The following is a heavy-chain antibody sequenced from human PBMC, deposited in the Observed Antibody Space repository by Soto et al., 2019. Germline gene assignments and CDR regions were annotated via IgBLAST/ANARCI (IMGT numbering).Heavy chain of an antibody. CDR2: IYYTGIT. V-gene: IGHV4-59*01. J-gene: IGHJ4*02. Sequence: SSEILSLTCTVSGGSISSYYWSWIRQPPGKGLEWIGYIYYTGITNYNPSLKSRVTMSVDTSKNQFSLKLSSVTAADTAMYYCARQDSNSWYFSDYWGQGTLVTVSS. CDR1: GGSISSYY. D-gene: IGHD6-13*01. CDR3: ARQDSNSWYFSDY.